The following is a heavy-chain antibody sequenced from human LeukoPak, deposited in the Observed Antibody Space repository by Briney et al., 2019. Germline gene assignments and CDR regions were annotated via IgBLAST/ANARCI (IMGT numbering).Heavy chain of an antibody. D-gene: IGHD6-13*01. CDR1: GYTFTSYG. J-gene: IGHJ6*02. Sequence: GASVKVSCKASGYTFTSYGISWVRQAPGQGLEWMGWISAYNGNTNYAQKLQGRVTMTTDTSTSTAYMELGSLRSDDTAVYYCAREWGYSSSWYVVGYYYGMDVWGQGTTVTVSS. V-gene: IGHV1-18*01. CDR2: ISAYNGNT. CDR3: AREWGYSSSWYVVGYYYGMDV.